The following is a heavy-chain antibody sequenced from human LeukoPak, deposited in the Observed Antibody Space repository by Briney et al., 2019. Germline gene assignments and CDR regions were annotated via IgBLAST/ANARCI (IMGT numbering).Heavy chain of an antibody. V-gene: IGHV5-51*01. CDR1: GYSFSTNW. CDR3: ARLSPGVGATAEY. D-gene: IGHD1-26*01. J-gene: IGHJ4*02. CDR2: IYPSDSDT. Sequence: GESLKISCKGSGYSFSTNWIGWVRQIPGKGLEWMGIIYPSDSDTRYNPSFQGQVTISADRSIFTTSLQWRSLKASDTATYYCARLSPGVGATAEYWGQGTLVTVSS.